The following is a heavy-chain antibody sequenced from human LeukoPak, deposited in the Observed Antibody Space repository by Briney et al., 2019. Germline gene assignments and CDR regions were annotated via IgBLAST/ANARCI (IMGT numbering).Heavy chain of an antibody. J-gene: IGHJ4*02. Sequence: GGSLRLSCAASGFTFSNAWMSWVRQAPGKGLEWVGRIKSKTAGGTKDYAAPVKGRFTISRDDSKNTLYMHMHSLKTEDTAVYYCTTDRHYYDSSGYYSVGYWGQGTLVTVSS. CDR2: IKSKTAGGTK. CDR1: GFTFSNAW. D-gene: IGHD3-22*01. CDR3: TTDRHYYDSSGYYSVGY. V-gene: IGHV3-15*01.